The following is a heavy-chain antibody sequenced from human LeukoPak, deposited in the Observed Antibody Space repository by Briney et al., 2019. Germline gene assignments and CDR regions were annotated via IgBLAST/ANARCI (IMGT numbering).Heavy chain of an antibody. V-gene: IGHV3-48*01. CDR2: ISSSSSTI. J-gene: IGHJ3*02. Sequence: GGSLRLSCAASGFTISSYSMNWVRQAPGKGLEWVSYISSSSSTIYYADSVKGRFTISRDNAKNSLYLQMNSLRAEDTAVYYCARDLKVRGNDAFDIWGQGTMVTVSS. CDR1: GFTISSYS. D-gene: IGHD3-10*01. CDR3: ARDLKVRGNDAFDI.